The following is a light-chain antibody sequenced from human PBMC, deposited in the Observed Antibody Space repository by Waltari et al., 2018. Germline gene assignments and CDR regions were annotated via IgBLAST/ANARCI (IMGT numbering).Light chain of an antibody. CDR1: SSNIGNNI. CDR2: RDD. Sequence: QSVLTQPPSVSGTPGQRVTISCSGSSSNIGNNIVNWYQQVPGTTPKLLIYRDDQRPSGVPDRFSGSKSVTSASLAIRGLRSEDEADYYCAAWDDSLNGRWEFGGGTKLTVL. V-gene: IGLV1-44*01. CDR3: AAWDDSLNGRWE. J-gene: IGLJ3*02.